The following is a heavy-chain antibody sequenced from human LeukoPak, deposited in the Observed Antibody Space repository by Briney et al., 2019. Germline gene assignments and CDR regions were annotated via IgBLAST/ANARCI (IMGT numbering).Heavy chain of an antibody. J-gene: IGHJ4*02. V-gene: IGHV1-18*01. CDR1: GYTFTTYG. D-gene: IGHD1-20*01. CDR3: ARLNWNHNYFDD. Sequence: ASVKVSCKASGYTFTTYGISWVRQAPGQGLEWMGWISAYNGNTNYAQKLQGRVTMTTDTSTTTAYMELRSLRSDDTAVYYCARLNWNHNYFDDWGQGTLVTVSS. CDR2: ISAYNGNT.